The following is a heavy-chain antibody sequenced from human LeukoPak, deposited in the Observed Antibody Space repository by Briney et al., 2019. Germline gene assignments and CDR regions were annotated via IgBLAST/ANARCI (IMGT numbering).Heavy chain of an antibody. J-gene: IGHJ3*02. Sequence: KPSETLPLTCAVYGGSFSGYYWSWIRQPPGKGLEWIGEINHSGSTNYNPSLKSRVTISVDTSKNQFSLKLSSVTAADTAVYYCARGRGIAVAGTRRAFDIWGQGTMVTVSS. CDR2: INHSGST. V-gene: IGHV4-34*01. CDR3: ARGRGIAVAGTRRAFDI. CDR1: GGSFSGYY. D-gene: IGHD6-19*01.